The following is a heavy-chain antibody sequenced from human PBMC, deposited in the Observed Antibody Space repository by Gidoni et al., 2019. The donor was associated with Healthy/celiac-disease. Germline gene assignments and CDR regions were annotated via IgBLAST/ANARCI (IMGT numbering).Heavy chain of an antibody. CDR1: GGSFSGYY. D-gene: IGHD6-19*01. V-gene: IGHV4-34*01. CDR2: INHSGST. Sequence: QVQLQQWGAGLLKPSETLSLTCAVYGGSFSGYYWSWIRQPPGKGLEWIGEINHSGSTNYNPSLKSRVTISVDTSKNQFSLKLSSVTAADTAVYYCARGVKQWPFDYWGQGTLVTVSS. J-gene: IGHJ4*02. CDR3: ARGVKQWPFDY.